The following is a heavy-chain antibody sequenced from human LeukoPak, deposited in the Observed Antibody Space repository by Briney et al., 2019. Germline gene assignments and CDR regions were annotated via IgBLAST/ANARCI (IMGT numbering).Heavy chain of an antibody. CDR2: ISGSGDDT. Sequence: SGGSLRLSCAASGFTFTDSYMTWVRQAPGKGLEWLSYISGSGDDTNYADSVRGRFTISRDNAKNSLYLQMNSLRVEDTAVYYCARDPRTVRIWGQGTLVTVSS. CDR3: ARDPRTVRI. J-gene: IGHJ4*02. V-gene: IGHV3-11*06. D-gene: IGHD1-1*01. CDR1: GFTFTDSY.